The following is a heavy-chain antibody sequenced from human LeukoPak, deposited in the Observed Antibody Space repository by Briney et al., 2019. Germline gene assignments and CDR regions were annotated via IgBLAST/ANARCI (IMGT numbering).Heavy chain of an antibody. CDR3: ARGGDGYNFSFDY. Sequence: QAGGSLRLSCAASGFTFSSYWVHWVRQAPGKGLEWVSVIYSGGSTYYADSVKGRFTISRDNSKNTLYLQMNSLRGEDTAVYNCARGGDGYNFSFDYWGQGTLVTVSS. J-gene: IGHJ4*02. CDR1: GFTFSSYW. D-gene: IGHD5-24*01. V-gene: IGHV3-66*01. CDR2: IYSGGST.